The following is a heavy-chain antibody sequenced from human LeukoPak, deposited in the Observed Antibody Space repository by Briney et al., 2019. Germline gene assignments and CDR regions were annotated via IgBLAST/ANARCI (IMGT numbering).Heavy chain of an antibody. V-gene: IGHV3-23*01. CDR3: AKDTPAINWTPLGY. Sequence: GGSLRLSCAASGFTFSSYDMSWVRQAPGKGLEWVSAISGSGGSTYYADSVKGRFTISRDNSKNTLYLQMNSLRAEDTAVYYCAKDTPAINWTPLGYWGQGTLVTVSS. J-gene: IGHJ4*02. CDR2: ISGSGGST. D-gene: IGHD1-1*01. CDR1: GFTFSSYD.